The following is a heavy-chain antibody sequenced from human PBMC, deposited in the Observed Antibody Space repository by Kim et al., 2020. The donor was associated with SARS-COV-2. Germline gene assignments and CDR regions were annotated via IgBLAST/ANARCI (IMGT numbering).Heavy chain of an antibody. CDR3: ARTSGDGMDV. Sequence: KYYADSVKARFTISRDDSKNTLFLQMNDLRVEDTAVYYCARTSGDGMDVWGHGTTVIVSS. J-gene: IGHJ6*02. V-gene: IGHV3-30*01. D-gene: IGHD1-26*01. CDR2: K.